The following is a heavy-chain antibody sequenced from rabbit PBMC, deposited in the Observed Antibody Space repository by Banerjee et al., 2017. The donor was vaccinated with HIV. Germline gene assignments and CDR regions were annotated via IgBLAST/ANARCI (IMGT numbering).Heavy chain of an antibody. D-gene: IGHD4-1*01. CDR1: GIDFTSYYY. CDR3: ARDLAGVIGWNFNL. J-gene: IGHJ4*01. CDR2: IYTSTNST. Sequence: QSLEESGGGLVKPEGSLTLTCKASGIDFTSYYYMRWVRQAPGKGLELIACIYTSTNSTWYANWVNGRFTISSSTSLNSVDLKMTSLTAADTATHFCARDLAGVIGWNFNLWGPGTLVTVS. V-gene: IGHV1S43*01.